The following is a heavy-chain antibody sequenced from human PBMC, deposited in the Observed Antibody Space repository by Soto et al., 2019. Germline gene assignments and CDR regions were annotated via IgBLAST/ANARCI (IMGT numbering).Heavy chain of an antibody. CDR3: ARGLRYGDYGRDYYYGMDV. Sequence: QVQLQKSGPGLVKPSGTLSLTCAVSGGSISSSNWWSWVRQPPGKGLEWIGESYHSGSTNYNPSLKSRVTRSVDKSKNQFSLKLSSVTAADTAVDYCARGLRYGDYGRDYYYGMDVWGQGTTVTVSS. CDR2: SYHSGST. D-gene: IGHD4-17*01. V-gene: IGHV4-4*02. J-gene: IGHJ6*02. CDR1: GGSISSSNW.